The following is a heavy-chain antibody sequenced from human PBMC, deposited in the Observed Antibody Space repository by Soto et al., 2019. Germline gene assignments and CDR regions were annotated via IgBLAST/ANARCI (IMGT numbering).Heavy chain of an antibody. Sequence: PGGSLRLSCAASGFTFSSYWMHWVRQAPGEGLVWVSRINSDGSSTFYADSVKGRFTISRDNAKNTLYLQMNSLRAEDTAVYYCASSLLTPFDDWGQGTLVTVSS. CDR2: INSDGSST. J-gene: IGHJ4*02. CDR1: GFTFSSYW. CDR3: ASSLLTPFDD. D-gene: IGHD7-27*01. V-gene: IGHV3-74*01.